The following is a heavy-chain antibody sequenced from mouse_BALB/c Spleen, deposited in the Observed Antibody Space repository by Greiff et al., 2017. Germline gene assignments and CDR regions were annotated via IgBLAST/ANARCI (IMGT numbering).Heavy chain of an antibody. V-gene: IGHV3-8*02. CDR3: ARRTGTAHYYAMDY. CDR2: ISYSGST. D-gene: IGHD4-1*01. Sequence: VQLKESGPSLVKPSQTLSLTCSVTGDSITSGYWNWIRKFPGNKLEYMGYISYSGSTYYNPSLKSRISITRDTSKNQYYLQLNSVTTEDTATYYCARRTGTAHYYAMDYWGQGTSVTVSS. CDR1: GDSITSGY. J-gene: IGHJ4*01.